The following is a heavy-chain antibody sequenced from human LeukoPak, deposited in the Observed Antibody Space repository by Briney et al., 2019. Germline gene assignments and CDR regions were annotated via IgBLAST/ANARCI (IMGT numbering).Heavy chain of an antibody. CDR1: GFTVSSNY. CDR2: IQSKADGGTT. D-gene: IGHD3-10*01. Sequence: PGGSLRLSCAASGFTVSSNYMSWVRQAPGKGLEWVGRIQSKADGGTTDYAAPVKGRFTISRDDSKNTLYLQMNSLKTDDTAVYYCTTDLWFGELLFDSWGQGTLVTVSS. J-gene: IGHJ4*02. CDR3: TTDLWFGELLFDS. V-gene: IGHV3-15*01.